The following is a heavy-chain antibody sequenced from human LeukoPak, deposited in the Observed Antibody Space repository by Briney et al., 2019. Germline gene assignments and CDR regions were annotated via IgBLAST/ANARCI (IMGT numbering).Heavy chain of an antibody. D-gene: IGHD3-10*01. Sequence: SETLSLTCAVYGGSFSGYYWSWTRQPPGKGLEWIGEINHGGSTNYNPSLKSRVTISVDTSKKQFSLKLSSVTAADTAVYYCARAIRGVMIVYYYYGLDVWGQGTTVTVSS. CDR1: GGSFSGYY. CDR2: INHGGST. CDR3: ARAIRGVMIVYYYYGLDV. J-gene: IGHJ6*02. V-gene: IGHV4-34*01.